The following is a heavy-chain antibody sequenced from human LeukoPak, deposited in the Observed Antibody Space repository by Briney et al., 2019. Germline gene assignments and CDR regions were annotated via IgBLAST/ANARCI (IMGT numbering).Heavy chain of an antibody. Sequence: GGSLRLSCAAPGFTFSSYAMSWVRQAPGKGLEWVSGISGSGGGTYNADSVRGRFTISRDNSKNTLCLQMNSLRAEDTAVYYCAREGATYDRSGYFPFDHWGQGTLVTVSS. CDR2: ISGSGGGT. J-gene: IGHJ4*02. D-gene: IGHD3-22*01. CDR3: AREGATYDRSGYFPFDH. CDR1: GFTFSSYA. V-gene: IGHV3-23*01.